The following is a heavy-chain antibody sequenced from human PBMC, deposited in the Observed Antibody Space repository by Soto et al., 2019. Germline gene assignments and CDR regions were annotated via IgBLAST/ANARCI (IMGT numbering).Heavy chain of an antibody. CDR2: IWYEDSVK. J-gene: IGHJ6*02. D-gene: IGHD3-22*01. Sequence: GGSLRLSCAASGFAFNSHAMHWVRQAPGKGPEWVAVIWYEDSVKEYIDSVKGRFTISRDNSKNTLYLQMNSLRAEDTAVYYCAKDPIGDYYDSSGYLYYYYGMDVWGQGTTVTVSS. CDR1: GFAFNSHA. CDR3: AKDPIGDYYDSSGYLYYYYGMDV. V-gene: IGHV3-33*06.